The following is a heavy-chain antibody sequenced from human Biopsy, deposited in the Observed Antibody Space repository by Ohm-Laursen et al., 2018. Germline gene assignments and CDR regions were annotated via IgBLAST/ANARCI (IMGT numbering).Heavy chain of an antibody. Sequence: SLRLSCAASGFPFSNYVMSWVRQTPGKGLEWVSSINGGGDGTFYADSVKGRFSISRDNPKNTLYLQMKSLSAEDTALYYCAKDLKWDVSADYFDFWGQGTLVTASS. CDR3: AKDLKWDVSADYFDF. CDR2: INGGGDGT. J-gene: IGHJ4*02. CDR1: GFPFSNYV. V-gene: IGHV3-23*01. D-gene: IGHD1-26*01.